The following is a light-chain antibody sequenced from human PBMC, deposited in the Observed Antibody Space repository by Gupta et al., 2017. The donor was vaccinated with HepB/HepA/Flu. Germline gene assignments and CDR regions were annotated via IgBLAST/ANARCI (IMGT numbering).Light chain of an antibody. CDR2: DVG. V-gene: IGLV2-14*03. CDR1: SSDVGAYNY. Sequence: QSALTQPASVSGSPGQSITISCTGTSSDVGAYNYVSWYQQHSAKAPKLIIYDVGDRPSGVSHRFSGSKSGNTASLTISGLQAEDEADYYCSSYTSASTGIFGTGNKVTVL. CDR3: SSYTSASTGI. J-gene: IGLJ1*01.